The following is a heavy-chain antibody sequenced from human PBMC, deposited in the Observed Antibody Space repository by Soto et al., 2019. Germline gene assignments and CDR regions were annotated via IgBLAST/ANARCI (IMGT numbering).Heavy chain of an antibody. Sequence: QVQLVQSGAEVKTPGSSVEVSCKASGGIFSSFSITWVRQVPGHGLEWMGGIIPMTGTPNYAEKFQGRLTLTADGSTRTAYLVLSSLESEDTAVYYCSRGPILPGATSWLDPWRQGTVVIVSS. CDR1: GGIFSSFS. D-gene: IGHD2-2*01. V-gene: IGHV1-69*01. CDR3: SRGPILPGATSWLDP. CDR2: IIPMTGTP. J-gene: IGHJ5*02.